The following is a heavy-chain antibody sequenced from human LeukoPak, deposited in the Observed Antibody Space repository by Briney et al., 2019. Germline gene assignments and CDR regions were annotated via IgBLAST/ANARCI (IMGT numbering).Heavy chain of an antibody. Sequence: PGGSLRLSCAASGFTVSSNYMTWVRQAPGKGLEWVSVVFSGVSTHYADSVKGRFTISRDNSKNTLYLQMNSLRTEDTAVYYCATGALSSGFLDYWGQGTLVTVSS. CDR2: VFSGVST. CDR3: ATGALSSGFLDY. CDR1: GFTVSSNY. J-gene: IGHJ4*02. V-gene: IGHV3-53*01. D-gene: IGHD3-22*01.